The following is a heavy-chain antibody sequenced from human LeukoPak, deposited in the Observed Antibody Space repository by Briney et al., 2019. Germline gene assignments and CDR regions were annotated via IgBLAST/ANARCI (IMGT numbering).Heavy chain of an antibody. V-gene: IGHV3-7*01. D-gene: IGHD6-19*01. Sequence: PGGSLRLSCAASGFTFSSYWMSWVRQAPGKGLEWVANIKQDGSEKYYVDSVKGRFTISRDNAKNSLYLQMNSLRAEDTAVYYCARVLPGAVAGTDYWGQGTLVTVSS. CDR3: ARVLPGAVAGTDY. J-gene: IGHJ4*02. CDR1: GFTFSSYW. CDR2: IKQDGSEK.